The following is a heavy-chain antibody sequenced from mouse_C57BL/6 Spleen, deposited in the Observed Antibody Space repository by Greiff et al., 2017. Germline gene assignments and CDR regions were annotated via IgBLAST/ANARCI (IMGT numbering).Heavy chain of an antibody. CDR1: GYAFTNYL. V-gene: IGHV1-54*01. J-gene: IGHJ2*01. Sequence: VKLQQSGAELVRPGTSVKVSCKASGYAFTNYLIEWVKQRPGQGLEWIGVINPGSGGTNYNEKFKGKATLTADKYSSTAYMQLSSLTSEDSEGYCCARRFHYYGSSYWDYWGQGTTLTVSS. CDR3: ARRFHYYGSSYWDY. D-gene: IGHD1-1*01. CDR2: INPGSGGT.